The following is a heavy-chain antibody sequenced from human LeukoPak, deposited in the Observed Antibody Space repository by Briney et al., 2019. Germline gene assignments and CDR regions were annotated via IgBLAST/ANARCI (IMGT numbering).Heavy chain of an antibody. V-gene: IGHV5-51*01. CDR3: ARPGLQNDDAFDI. CDR2: IYPGDSDT. CDR1: GSSFTSYW. Sequence: GASLQISCKGSGSSFTSYWIGWVRPLPGKGLEWMGIIYPGDSDTRYSPSFQGQVTISADKSISTPYLQWSSLKASDTAMYYCARPGLQNDDAFDIWGQGTMVTVSS. J-gene: IGHJ3*02. D-gene: IGHD4-11*01.